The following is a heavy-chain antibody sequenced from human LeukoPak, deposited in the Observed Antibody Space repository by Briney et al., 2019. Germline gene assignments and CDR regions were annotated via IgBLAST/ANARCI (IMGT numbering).Heavy chain of an antibody. J-gene: IGHJ5*02. Sequence: QTGGSLRPSCAASGFTFSGYWMHWVRQAPGKGLVWVSRIKSDGSSTTYADSVKGRFTVSRDNAKSTLYLQMNSLRAEDTAVYYCVRSDWFDPWGQGTLVTVS. CDR1: GFTFSGYW. CDR2: IKSDGSST. CDR3: VRSDWFDP. V-gene: IGHV3-74*03.